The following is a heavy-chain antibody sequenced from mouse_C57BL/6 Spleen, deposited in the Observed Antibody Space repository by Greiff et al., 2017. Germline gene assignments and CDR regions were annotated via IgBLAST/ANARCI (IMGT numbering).Heavy chain of an antibody. V-gene: IGHV1-9*01. CDR2: ILPGSGST. D-gene: IGHD2-2*01. CDR3: AREGDGYVAGY. J-gene: IGHJ3*01. Sequence: VQLQQSGAELMKPGASVKLSCKATGYTFTGYWIEWVKQRPGHGLEWIGEILPGSGSTNYNEKCKGKATFTADTSSNTAYMKLSSLTTEDSASDCCAREGDGYVAGYWGQGTLVTVSA. CDR1: GYTFTGYW.